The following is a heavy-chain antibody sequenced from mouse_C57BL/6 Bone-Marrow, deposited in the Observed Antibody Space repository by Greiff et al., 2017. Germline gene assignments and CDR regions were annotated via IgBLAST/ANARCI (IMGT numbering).Heavy chain of an antibody. Sequence: EVHLVESGGGLVQPGGSLKLSCAASGFTFSDYYMYWVRQTPEKRLEWVAYISNGGGSTYYPDTVKGRFTISRDNAKNTLYLQMSRLKSEDTAMYYCARHDAYYDYDKGWYFDVWGTGTTVTVSS. V-gene: IGHV5-12*01. CDR1: GFTFSDYY. CDR2: ISNGGGST. CDR3: ARHDAYYDYDKGWYFDV. D-gene: IGHD2-4*01. J-gene: IGHJ1*03.